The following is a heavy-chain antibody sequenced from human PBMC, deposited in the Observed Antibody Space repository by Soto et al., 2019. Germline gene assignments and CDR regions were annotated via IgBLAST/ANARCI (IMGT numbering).Heavy chain of an antibody. J-gene: IGHJ6*03. CDR3: TTSDGSGSYYNVGYYYYMDV. D-gene: IGHD3-10*01. CDR2: IKSKTDGGTT. CDR1: GFTFSNAW. V-gene: IGHV3-15*01. Sequence: PGGSLRLSCAASGFTFSNAWMSWVRQAPGKGLEWVGRIKSKTDGGTTDYAAPVKGRFTISRDDSKNTLYLQMNSLKTEDTAVYYCTTSDGSGSYYNVGYYYYMDVWGKGTTVTVSS.